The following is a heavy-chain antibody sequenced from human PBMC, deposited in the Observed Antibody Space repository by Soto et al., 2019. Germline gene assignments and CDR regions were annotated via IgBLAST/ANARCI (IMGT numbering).Heavy chain of an antibody. CDR1: GSRISDWN. CDR3: AGAFDI. J-gene: IGHJ3*02. V-gene: IGHV3-48*01. Sequence: GGSLRLSCEASGSRISDWNMNWVRQAPGKGLEWVSYISSSASSMSYSDSVKGRFTISRDNAKNSLYLQMNSLRAEDTAVYYCAGAFDIWGQGTVVTVSS. CDR2: ISSSASSM.